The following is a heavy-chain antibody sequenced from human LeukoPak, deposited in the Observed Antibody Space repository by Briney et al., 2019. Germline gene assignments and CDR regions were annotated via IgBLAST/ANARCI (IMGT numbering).Heavy chain of an antibody. V-gene: IGHV3-23*01. CDR3: AKDVYYYDSSGYYGYYYYYMDV. CDR1: GFTFSSYA. J-gene: IGHJ6*03. D-gene: IGHD3-22*01. CDR2: ISGSGGST. Sequence: GGSLRLSCAASGFTFSSYAMSWVRQAPGKGLEWVSAISGSGGSTYYADSVKGRFTISRDNSKNTLYLQMNSLRAEDTAVYYCAKDVYYYDSSGYYGYYYYYMDVWGKGTTVTVSS.